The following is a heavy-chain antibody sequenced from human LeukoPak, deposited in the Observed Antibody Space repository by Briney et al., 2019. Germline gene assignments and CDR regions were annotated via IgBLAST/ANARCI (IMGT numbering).Heavy chain of an antibody. J-gene: IGHJ3*02. CDR1: GFTFSSYA. CDR2: ISGSGGST. Sequence: GGSLRLSCAASGFTFSSYAMSWVRQAPGKGLGWVSAISGSGGSTYYADSVKGRFTISRDNSKDTLYLQMNSLRAEDTAVYYCAKGASGTTGTTGAFDIWGQGTMVTVSS. CDR3: AKGASGTTGTTGAFDI. V-gene: IGHV3-23*01. D-gene: IGHD1-1*01.